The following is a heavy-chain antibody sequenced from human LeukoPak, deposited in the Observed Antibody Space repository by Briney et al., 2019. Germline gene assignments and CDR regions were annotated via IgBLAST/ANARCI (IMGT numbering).Heavy chain of an antibody. CDR2: ISSSGSTI. D-gene: IGHD3-10*02. V-gene: IGHV3-48*03. CDR3: AELGITMIGGV. Sequence: GGSLRLSCAASGFTFSSYAMSWGRQAPGKGLEWVSYISSSGSTIYYADSVKGRVTISRENAKNSLYLQMNSLRAEDTAVYYCAELGITMIGGVWGKGTTVTISS. CDR1: GFTFSSYA. J-gene: IGHJ6*04.